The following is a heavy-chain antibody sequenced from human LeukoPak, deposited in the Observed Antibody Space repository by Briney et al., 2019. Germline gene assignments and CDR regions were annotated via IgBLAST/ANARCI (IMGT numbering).Heavy chain of an antibody. CDR2: ISYDGSNK. Sequence: GRSLRLSCAASGFTFSSYAMHWVRQAPGKGLEWVAVISYDGSNKYYADSVKGRFTISRDNSKNTLYLQMNSLRAEDTAVYYCARATLSSWYGGDYYYGMDVWGQGTTVTVSS. CDR3: ARATLSSWYGGDYYYGMDV. J-gene: IGHJ6*02. D-gene: IGHD6-13*01. CDR1: GFTFSSYA. V-gene: IGHV3-30-3*01.